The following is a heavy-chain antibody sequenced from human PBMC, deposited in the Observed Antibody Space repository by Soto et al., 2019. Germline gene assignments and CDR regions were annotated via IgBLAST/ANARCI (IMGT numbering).Heavy chain of an antibody. CDR1: GGTFSSYT. D-gene: IGHD3-10*01. CDR2: IIPILGIA. Sequence: QVQLVQSGAEVKKPGSSVKVSCKASGGTFSSYTISWVRQAPGQGLEWMGRIIPILGIANYAQKFQGRVTTTADKSTSTAYMELSSLRSEDTAVYYCAYYYGSGSYSPWGQGTLVTVSS. J-gene: IGHJ5*02. V-gene: IGHV1-69*02. CDR3: AYYYGSGSYSP.